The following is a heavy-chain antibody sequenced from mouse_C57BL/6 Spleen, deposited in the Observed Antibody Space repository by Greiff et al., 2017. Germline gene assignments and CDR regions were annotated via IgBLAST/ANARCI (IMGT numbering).Heavy chain of an antibody. D-gene: IGHD1-1*01. Sequence: SGPELVKPGASVKIPCKASGYTFTDYNMDWVKQSHGKSLEWIGDINPNNGGTIYNQKFKGKATLTVDKSSSTAYMELRSLTSEDTAVYYCARRGIYYYGSSYWYFDVWGTGTTVTVSS. CDR1: GYTFTDYN. CDR2: INPNNGGT. V-gene: IGHV1-18*01. CDR3: ARRGIYYYGSSYWYFDV. J-gene: IGHJ1*03.